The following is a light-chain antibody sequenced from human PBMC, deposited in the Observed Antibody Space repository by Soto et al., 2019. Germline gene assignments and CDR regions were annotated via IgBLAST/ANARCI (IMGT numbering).Light chain of an antibody. CDR3: QQYDSRPNT. Sequence: DLQTTHSPPCLDAYVGGRLAMTSPASQDITLYLNWYQHKAGKAPNXXMHDVSTLEAGVPARFSGRGSGTIFTLTIIYLQPEDVATYHGQQYDSRPNTFGQGTKVDIK. J-gene: IGKJ2*01. CDR2: DVS. CDR1: QDITLY. V-gene: IGKV1-33*01.